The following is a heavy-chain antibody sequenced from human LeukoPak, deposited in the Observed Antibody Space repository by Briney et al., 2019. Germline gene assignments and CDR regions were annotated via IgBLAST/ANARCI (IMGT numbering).Heavy chain of an antibody. D-gene: IGHD5-12*01. CDR1: GGTFSSYA. J-gene: IGHJ3*02. CDR2: IIPIFGTA. V-gene: IGHV1-69*13. CDR3: AREEGGYIGKDAFDI. Sequence: SVKVSCKASGGTFSSYAISWVRQAPGQGLEWMGGIIPIFGTANYAQKFQGRVTITADESTSTAYMELSSLRSEDTAVYYCAREEGGYIGKDAFDIWGQGTVVTVSS.